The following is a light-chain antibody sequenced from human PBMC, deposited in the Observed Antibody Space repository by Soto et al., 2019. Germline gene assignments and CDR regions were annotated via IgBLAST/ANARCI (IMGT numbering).Light chain of an antibody. CDR1: QSVSSTY. Sequence: EIVLTQSPGTLSLSPGERATLSCRASQSVSSTYIAWYQQNPGRAPRLLIYGASSRATGIPDRFSGSGSGTDFTLTISRLEPEDFAVYFCPQYGRSPPLTFGQGTKVEIK. CDR3: PQYGRSPPLT. CDR2: GAS. J-gene: IGKJ2*01. V-gene: IGKV3-20*01.